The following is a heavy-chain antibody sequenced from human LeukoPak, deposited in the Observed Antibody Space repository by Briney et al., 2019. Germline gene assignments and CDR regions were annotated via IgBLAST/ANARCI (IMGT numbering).Heavy chain of an antibody. V-gene: IGHV3-7*01. D-gene: IGHD5-12*01. CDR2: LHANGDEK. CDR1: GFSLSGYW. Sequence: GGSLRLSCAASGFSLSGYWMSWVRQVPGKGLEWVARLHANGDEKNFVGSVQGRFTVSRDNAKNSLYLQMNSLRVEDTAVYYCARGGYSFDYLGQGTLVTVSS. J-gene: IGHJ4*02. CDR3: ARGGYSFDY.